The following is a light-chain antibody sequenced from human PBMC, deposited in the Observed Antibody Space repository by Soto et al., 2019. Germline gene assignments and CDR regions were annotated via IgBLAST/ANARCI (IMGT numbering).Light chain of an antibody. Sequence: DIVMTQSPLSLPVTPGEPASISCRSSQSLLHSNGYNYLGWYLQKPGQSPQLLIYLGSNRASGVPDRFSGSGSGTDMTLKISRVEAEDVGVYYCMEALQTPPTFGQGTKVEIK. CDR3: MEALQTPPT. CDR2: LGS. CDR1: QSLLHSNGYNY. V-gene: IGKV2-28*01. J-gene: IGKJ1*01.